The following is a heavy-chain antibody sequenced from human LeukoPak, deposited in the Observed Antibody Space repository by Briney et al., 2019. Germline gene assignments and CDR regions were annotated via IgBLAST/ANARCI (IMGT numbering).Heavy chain of an antibody. V-gene: IGHV3-74*01. Sequence: GGSLRLSCVASGFTFGSYWMHWVRQAPGKGLVWVSRINYDGTSTTYADSVKGRFTVSRDNGKKTVSLQINSLRPDDTAVYYCAREANTAFDYWGQGALVTVSS. CDR1: GFTFGSYW. D-gene: IGHD2/OR15-2a*01. CDR2: INYDGTST. J-gene: IGHJ4*02. CDR3: AREANTAFDY.